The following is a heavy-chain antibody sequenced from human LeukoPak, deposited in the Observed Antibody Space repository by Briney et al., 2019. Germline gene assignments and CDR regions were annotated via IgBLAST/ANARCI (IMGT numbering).Heavy chain of an antibody. Sequence: GGSLRLSCAASGITFSSYGMHWVRQAPGKGLEWVAFIRYDGSNKYYADSVKGRFTISRDNSKNTLYLQMNSLRAEDTAVYYCAKTTYSSGWEYYFDYWGQGTLVTVSS. CDR2: IRYDGSNK. D-gene: IGHD6-19*01. J-gene: IGHJ4*02. CDR3: AKTTYSSGWEYYFDY. CDR1: GITFSSYG. V-gene: IGHV3-30*02.